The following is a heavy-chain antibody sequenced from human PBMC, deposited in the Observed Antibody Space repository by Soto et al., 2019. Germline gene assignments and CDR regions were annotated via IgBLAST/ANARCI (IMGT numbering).Heavy chain of an antibody. V-gene: IGHV2-5*02. D-gene: IGHD6-19*01. CDR1: GFSLNTGGVG. CDR3: ARRRGGFGGGWTTPYFDY. CDR2: IYWDDDK. J-gene: IGHJ4*02. Sequence: QITLKESGPTVVKPTQPLTLTRSLSGFSLNTGGVGVGWIRQPPGKALEWLAVIYWDDDKSWNPSLRDRLTINRDASDDQVVLTVTNMDPVDTGTYYCARRRGGFGGGWTTPYFDYWGQGTLVTVSS.